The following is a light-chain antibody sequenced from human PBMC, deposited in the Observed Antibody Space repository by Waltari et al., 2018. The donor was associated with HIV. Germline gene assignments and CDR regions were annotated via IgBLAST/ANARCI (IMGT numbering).Light chain of an antibody. CDR1: SSNIGSNT. J-gene: IGLJ3*02. V-gene: IGLV1-44*01. CDR2: SNN. CDR3: ATWDDNLNGWV. Sequence: QSVLTLPPSASGTPGQRVPISCSGASSNIGSNTVNWYQQLPGTAPQLLIYSNNQRPSGVPDRFSGSKSGTSASLAISGLQSEDEADYYCATWDDNLNGWVFGGGTKLTVL.